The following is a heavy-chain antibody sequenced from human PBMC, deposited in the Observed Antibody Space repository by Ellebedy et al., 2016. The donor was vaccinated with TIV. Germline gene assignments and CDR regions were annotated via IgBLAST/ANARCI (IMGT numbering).Heavy chain of an antibody. CDR3: TKILGVTTKYGAFDK. V-gene: IGHV3-23*01. D-gene: IGHD2-21*02. CDR1: GFTFSSYA. J-gene: IGHJ3*02. CDR2: ISVSGVTT. Sequence: GESLKISCAASGFTFSSYAMTWVRQAPGKGLEWVSVISVSGVTTYYADSVKGRFTISRDNSKNILYLQMNTLRAEDTATYYCTKILGVTTKYGAFDKWGQGIMVSVSS.